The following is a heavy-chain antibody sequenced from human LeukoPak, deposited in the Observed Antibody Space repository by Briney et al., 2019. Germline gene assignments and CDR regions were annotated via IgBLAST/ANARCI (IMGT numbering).Heavy chain of an antibody. V-gene: IGHV4-34*01. CDR3: ARGKQQRYGGYYYYMDV. Sequence: PSHTPSLTCAVYGGSFSGYYWSWIRQPPGKWLEWIGEIKHSGSTNYNPSLKSRVPISVDTSKNEFSLKLSSVTAADTAVYYCARGKQQRYGGYYYYMDVWGKGTTVTVSS. CDR2: IKHSGST. J-gene: IGHJ6*03. CDR1: GGSFSGYY. D-gene: IGHD6-13*01.